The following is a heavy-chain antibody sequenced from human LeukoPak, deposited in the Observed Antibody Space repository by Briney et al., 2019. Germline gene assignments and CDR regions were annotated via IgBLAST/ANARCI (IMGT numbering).Heavy chain of an antibody. V-gene: IGHV4-61*02. CDR1: GGSISSGSYY. CDR2: IYTSGST. J-gene: IGHJ3*02. CDR3: AREDGSSWGNAFDI. Sequence: SETLSLTCTVSGGSISSGSYYWSWIRQPAGKGLEWVGRIYTSGSTNYNPSLKSRVTISVDTSKNQFSLKLSSVTAAGTAVYYCAREDGSSWGNAFDIWGQGTMVTVSS. D-gene: IGHD6-13*01.